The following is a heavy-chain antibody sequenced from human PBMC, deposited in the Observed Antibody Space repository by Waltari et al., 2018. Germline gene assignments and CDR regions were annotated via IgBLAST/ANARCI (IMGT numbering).Heavy chain of an antibody. CDR2: LYYNGST. CDR1: GGSISSMNYF. CDR3: ASFNAWDYDLDY. D-gene: IGHD3-22*01. J-gene: IGHJ4*02. Sequence: QLQLQESGPGLVKPSATLSLPCSVSGGSISSMNYFWGWIRQPPGKGLEWIGSLYYNGSTYYNPSLQSRVTMSIDAPKNQLSLRLSSVTAADTAVYFCASFNAWDYDLDYWGQGALVTVSS. V-gene: IGHV4-39*01.